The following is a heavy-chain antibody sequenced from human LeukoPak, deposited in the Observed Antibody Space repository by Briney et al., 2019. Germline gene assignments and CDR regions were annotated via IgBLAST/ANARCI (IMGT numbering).Heavy chain of an antibody. CDR2: INHSGST. CDR3: ARGPLQFGYDSSGYYPDYYYYGMDV. J-gene: IGHJ6*02. Sequence: PSETLSLTCAVYGGSFSGYYWSWIRQPPGKGLEWIGEINHSGSTNYNPSLKSRVTISVDTSKNQFSLKLSSVTAADTAVYYCARGPLQFGYDSSGYYPDYYYYGMDVWGQGTTVTVSS. D-gene: IGHD3-22*01. V-gene: IGHV4-34*01. CDR1: GGSFSGYY.